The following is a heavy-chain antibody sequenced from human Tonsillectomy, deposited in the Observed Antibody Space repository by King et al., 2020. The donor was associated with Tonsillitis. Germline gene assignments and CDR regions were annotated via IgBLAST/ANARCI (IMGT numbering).Heavy chain of an antibody. D-gene: IGHD6-19*01. CDR2: ISYDGSNK. CDR1: GFTFSSYG. CDR3: AKDTGYSSVWYVLEAFDI. J-gene: IGHJ3*02. Sequence: VQLVESGGGVVQPGRSLRLSCAASGFTFSSYGMHWVRQAPGKGLEWVAVISYDGSNKYYADSVKGRFTISRDNSKNTLYLQMNSLRAEDTAVYYCAKDTGYSSVWYVLEAFDIWGQGTMVTVSS. V-gene: IGHV3-30*18.